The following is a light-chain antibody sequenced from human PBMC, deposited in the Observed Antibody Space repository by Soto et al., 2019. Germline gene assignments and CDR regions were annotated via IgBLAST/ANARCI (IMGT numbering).Light chain of an antibody. CDR3: MQALQTRWT. J-gene: IGKJ1*01. Sequence: DIVMTQSPLSLRVTPGEPASISCRSSESLLHTNGNNYLDSYLQKPGQSPQLLIYFGSTRASGVPDRFIGSGSDTDFTLTISRVEAEDVGVYYCMQALQTRWTFGQGTKVDIK. CDR1: ESLLHTNGNNY. CDR2: FGS. V-gene: IGKV2-28*01.